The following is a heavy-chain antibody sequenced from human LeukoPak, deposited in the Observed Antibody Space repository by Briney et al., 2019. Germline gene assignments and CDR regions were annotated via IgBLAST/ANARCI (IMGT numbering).Heavy chain of an antibody. D-gene: IGHD3-22*01. J-gene: IGHJ4*02. CDR3: ARGVTYYYDSSGYYSDY. V-gene: IGHV1-8*01. Sequence: ASVKVSCKASGYTFTSYDINWVRQATGQGLEWMGWMNPNSGNTGYAQKFQGRVTMTRNTSISTAYMELSSLRSEDTAVYYCARGVTYYYDSSGYYSDYWGQGTLVTVSS. CDR1: GYTFTSYD. CDR2: MNPNSGNT.